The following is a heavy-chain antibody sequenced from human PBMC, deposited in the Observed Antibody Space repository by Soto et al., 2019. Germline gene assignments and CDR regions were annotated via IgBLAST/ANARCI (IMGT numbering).Heavy chain of an antibody. D-gene: IGHD6-19*01. Sequence: QVQLEESGGGLVKPGGSLRLACAASGFTFSAVYMSWIRQAPNKGLEYISYISSSGTSANYADSVKGRFTISRDNAKNSLYLQMDGQRAENTAVYYCASVGGAVTGQYFDYWGQGALVTVSS. J-gene: IGHJ4*02. V-gene: IGHV3-11*05. CDR3: ASVGGAVTGQYFDY. CDR1: GFTFSAVY. CDR2: ISSSGTSA.